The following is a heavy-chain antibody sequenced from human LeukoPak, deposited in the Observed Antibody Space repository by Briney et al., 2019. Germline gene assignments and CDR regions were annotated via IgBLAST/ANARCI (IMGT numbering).Heavy chain of an antibody. CDR2: ISSSDTTT. V-gene: IGHV3-11*04. J-gene: IGHJ6*03. D-gene: IGHD3-3*01. CDR3: ARIQGDFWSGPMDV. CDR1: GFTLSDYF. Sequence: GGSLRLSCAASGFTLSDYFMSWIRQAPGKGLEWVSYISSSDTTTYYADSVKGRFTISRDNAKNSLYLQMNSLRAEDTAVYYCARIQGDFWSGPMDVWGKGTTVTVSS.